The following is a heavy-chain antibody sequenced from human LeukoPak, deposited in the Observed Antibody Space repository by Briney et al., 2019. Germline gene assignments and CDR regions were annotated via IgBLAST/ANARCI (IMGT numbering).Heavy chain of an antibody. Sequence: ASVKVSCKVSGHTLSELSLHWVRQAPGKGLEWMGGFDPEDDEIICAQRFQGRVTMTEDTSTDTAYMELSSLRSEDTAVYYCALLMVRNIVDIWGQGTMVTVAS. CDR2: FDPEDDEI. D-gene: IGHD3-10*01. CDR1: GHTLSELS. V-gene: IGHV1-24*01. CDR3: ALLMVRNIVDI. J-gene: IGHJ3*02.